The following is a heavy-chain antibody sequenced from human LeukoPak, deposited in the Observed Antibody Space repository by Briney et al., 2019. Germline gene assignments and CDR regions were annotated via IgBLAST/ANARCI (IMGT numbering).Heavy chain of an antibody. V-gene: IGHV3-15*01. CDR1: GFTFSNAW. D-gene: IGHD3-16*02. CDR3: TTGDDYIWGSYPDY. CDR2: IKSKTDGGTT. Sequence: GGSLRLSCAASGFTFSNAWMSWVRQAPGKGLEWVGRIKSKTDGGTTDHAAPVKGRFTISRDDSKNTLYLQMNGLKTEDTAVYYCTTGDDYIWGSYPDYWGQGTLVTVSS. J-gene: IGHJ4*02.